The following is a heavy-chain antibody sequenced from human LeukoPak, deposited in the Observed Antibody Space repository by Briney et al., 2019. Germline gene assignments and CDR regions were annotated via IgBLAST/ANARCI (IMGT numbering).Heavy chain of an antibody. D-gene: IGHD3-22*01. CDR2: IIGYNGNT. V-gene: IGHV1-18*01. J-gene: IGHJ4*02. CDR3: ARGGYYYYDSSGYYLIDN. Sequence: GSVKVSCKASGYTFTRYGISWVRQAPGQGHEWMGWIIGYNGNTKYAQKFQARVTLTTDTSTSTAYMELWSLRSDDTALYYCARGGYYYYDSSGYYLIDNWGQGTLVTVSS. CDR1: GYTFTRYG.